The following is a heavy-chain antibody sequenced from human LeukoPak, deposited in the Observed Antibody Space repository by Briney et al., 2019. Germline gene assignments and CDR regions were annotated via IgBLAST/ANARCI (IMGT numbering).Heavy chain of an antibody. CDR1: GFTFSSYS. Sequence: GGSLRLSCAASGFTFSSYSMNWVRRAPGKGLEWVSYISSSSSTIYYADSVKGRFTISRDNAKNSLYLQMNSLRAEDTAVYYCARGQWLNLDYWGQGTLVTVSS. CDR2: ISSSSSTI. CDR3: ARGQWLNLDY. V-gene: IGHV3-48*01. J-gene: IGHJ4*02. D-gene: IGHD6-19*01.